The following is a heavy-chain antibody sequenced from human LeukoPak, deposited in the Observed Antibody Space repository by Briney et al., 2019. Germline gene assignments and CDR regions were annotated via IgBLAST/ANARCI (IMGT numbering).Heavy chain of an antibody. CDR1: GYTFTTCN. J-gene: IGHJ5*02. V-gene: IGHV1-18*04. CDR3: ARDHSYGLNWFDP. CDR2: ISAYNGNT. Sequence: ASVKVSCKASGYTFTTCNIHWVRQAPGQGLEWMGWISAYNGNTNYAQKLQGRVTMTTDTSTSTAYMELRSLRSDDTAVYYCARDHSYGLNWFDPWGQGTLVTVSS. D-gene: IGHD5-18*01.